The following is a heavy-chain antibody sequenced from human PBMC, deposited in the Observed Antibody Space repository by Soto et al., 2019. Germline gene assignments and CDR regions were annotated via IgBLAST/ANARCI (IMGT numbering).Heavy chain of an antibody. CDR1: GFTFSSYS. CDR2: ISSSSSYI. D-gene: IGHD4-17*01. J-gene: IGHJ4*02. Sequence: GGSLRLSCAASGFTFSSYSMNWVRQAPGKGLEWVSSISSSSSYIYYADSVKGRFTISRDNAKNSLYLQMNSLRAEDTAVYYCAREDYGDYPTPREPEQPPFDYWGQGTLVTVSS. CDR3: AREDYGDYPTPREPEQPPFDY. V-gene: IGHV3-21*01.